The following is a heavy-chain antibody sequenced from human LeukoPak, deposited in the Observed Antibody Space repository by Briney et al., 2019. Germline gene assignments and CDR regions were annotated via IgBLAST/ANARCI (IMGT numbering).Heavy chain of an antibody. V-gene: IGHV1-46*01. CDR3: AREWWGYDVLTGDNWFDP. CDR2: NNPNGDST. CDR1: GYTFSTYY. J-gene: IGHJ5*02. D-gene: IGHD3-9*01. Sequence: ASVKVSCKASGYTFSTYYIHWVRQAPGQGLEWMGINNPNGDSTTYAQKFQGRVTMTTDTSTSTAYIELRSLTSDDTAAYYCAREWWGYDVLTGDNWFDPWGQGTLVTVSS.